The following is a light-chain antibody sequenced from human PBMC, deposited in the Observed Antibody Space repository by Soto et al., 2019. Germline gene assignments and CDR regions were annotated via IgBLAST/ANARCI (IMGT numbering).Light chain of an antibody. CDR2: GAS. V-gene: IGKV3-20*01. CDR3: QQYDSSPCT. J-gene: IGKJ2*02. CDR1: QTIKGKY. Sequence: EIVLTQSPGTLSLSPGERATLSCRASQTIKGKYLSWYQQKPGQAPRLLIYGASSRAAGIPDRFSGNASGTDFTLTISRLEPEDFAVYYCQQYDSSPCTFGQGTKLDIK.